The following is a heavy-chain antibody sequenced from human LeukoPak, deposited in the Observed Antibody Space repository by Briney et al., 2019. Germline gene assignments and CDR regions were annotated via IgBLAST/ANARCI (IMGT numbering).Heavy chain of an antibody. CDR1: GGTFSSYA. J-gene: IGHJ4*02. V-gene: IGHV1-69*05. Sequence: ASVKVSCKASGGTFSSYAISWVRQAPGQGLEWMGRIITIFGTANYAQKFQGRVTITTDESTSTAYMELSSLRSEDTAVYYCAKGSGYYSFDYWGQGTLVTVSS. CDR2: IITIFGTA. D-gene: IGHD5-12*01. CDR3: AKGSGYYSFDY.